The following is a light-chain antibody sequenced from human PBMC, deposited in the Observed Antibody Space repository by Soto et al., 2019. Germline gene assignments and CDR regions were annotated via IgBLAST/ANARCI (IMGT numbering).Light chain of an antibody. Sequence: IGMTQSPATLSVSPGERATLSCRASQTIYSNVAWYQQKPGQAPRLLIYETSIRAPGIPARFSGSGSGTEFTLTISSLQSEDFAVYHCQQYNNWPPFTFGPGTKVDIK. V-gene: IGKV3-15*01. J-gene: IGKJ3*01. CDR1: QTIYSN. CDR2: ETS. CDR3: QQYNNWPPFT.